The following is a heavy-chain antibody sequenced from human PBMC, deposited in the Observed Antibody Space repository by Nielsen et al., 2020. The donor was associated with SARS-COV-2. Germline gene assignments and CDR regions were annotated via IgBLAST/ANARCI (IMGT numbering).Heavy chain of an antibody. CDR3: AKDPSDGYSSSWYFDY. CDR2: ISVIGDAT. D-gene: IGHD6-13*01. J-gene: IGHJ4*02. CDR1: GFVFKSYA. Sequence: SLKISCAASGFVFKSYAMTWVRQVPGKDLQWVSSISVIGDATYYADSVKGRFTISRDNAKSSLYLQMNSLGAEDTALYYCAKDPSDGYSSSWYFDYWGQGTLVTVSS. V-gene: IGHV3-9*01.